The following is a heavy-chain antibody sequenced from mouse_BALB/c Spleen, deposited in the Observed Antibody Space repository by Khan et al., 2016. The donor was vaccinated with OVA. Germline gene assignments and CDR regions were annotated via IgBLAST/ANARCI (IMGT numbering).Heavy chain of an antibody. CDR2: ISYSGVT. D-gene: IGHD1-1*01. J-gene: IGHJ2*01. CDR3: AIGNYYGYYFDY. Sequence: EVKLEVSGPGLVKPSQSLSLTCTVTGYSITSGYAWNWIRQFPGNKLEWMGYISYSGVTSYTPSLKSRTSITRDTSKHQFFLQLNSVTTEDTATYYCAIGNYYGYYFDYWGQGTTLTVAS. CDR1: GYSITSGYA. V-gene: IGHV3-2*02.